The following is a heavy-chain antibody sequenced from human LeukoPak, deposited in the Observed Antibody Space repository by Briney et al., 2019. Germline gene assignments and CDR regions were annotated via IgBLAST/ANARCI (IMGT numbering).Heavy chain of an antibody. CDR1: GFTFSGYS. Sequence: PGGSLRLSCAASGFTFSGYSMNWVRQAPGKGLEWVSSISSSSSYIYYADSVKGRFTISRDNAKNSLYLQMNSLRAEDTAVYYCAREPNYYDSSGSDYWGQGTLVTVSS. D-gene: IGHD3-22*01. V-gene: IGHV3-21*01. CDR3: AREPNYYDSSGSDY. J-gene: IGHJ4*02. CDR2: ISSSSSYI.